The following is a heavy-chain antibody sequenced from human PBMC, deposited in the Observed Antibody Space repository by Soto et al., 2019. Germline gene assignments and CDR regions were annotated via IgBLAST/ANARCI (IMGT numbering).Heavy chain of an antibody. CDR1: GGSFSGYY. Sequence: PSETLSLTCAVYGGSFSGYYWGWIRQPPGKGLEWIGEINHSGSTNYNPSLKIRVTISVDTSKNQFSLKLSSVTAADTAVYYCARSGPASDILTGYYTYYYYYYMDVWGKGTTVTVS. J-gene: IGHJ6*03. CDR2: INHSGST. V-gene: IGHV4-34*01. D-gene: IGHD3-9*01. CDR3: ARSGPASDILTGYYTYYYYYYMDV.